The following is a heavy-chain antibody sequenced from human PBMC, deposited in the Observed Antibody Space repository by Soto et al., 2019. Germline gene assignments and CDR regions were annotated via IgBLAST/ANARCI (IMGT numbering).Heavy chain of an antibody. CDR2: IDPSDSYT. D-gene: IGHD6-19*01. V-gene: IGHV5-10-1*01. Sequence: PGESLMIFRKGSGYSFTSYWSSWVRPMPGKGLEWMGRIDPSDSYTNYSPSFQGHVTISADRSISTAYLQWSSMKASDTAMYYCARHPTRIAVAGSFASWGQGTLVTVSS. J-gene: IGHJ4*02. CDR3: ARHPTRIAVAGSFAS. CDR1: GYSFTSYW.